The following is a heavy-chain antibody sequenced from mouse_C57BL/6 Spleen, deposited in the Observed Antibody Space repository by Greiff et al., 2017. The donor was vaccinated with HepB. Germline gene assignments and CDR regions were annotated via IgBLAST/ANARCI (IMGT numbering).Heavy chain of an antibody. Sequence: EVQGVESGGGLVQPGGSLKLSCAASGFTFSDYYMYWVRQTPEKRLEWVAYISNGGGSTYYPDTVKGRFTISRDNAKNTLYLQMSRLKSEDTAMYYCARQITTVVATDWYFDVWGTGTTVTVSS. CDR2: ISNGGGST. J-gene: IGHJ1*03. CDR1: GFTFSDYY. CDR3: ARQITTVVATDWYFDV. V-gene: IGHV5-12*01. D-gene: IGHD1-1*01.